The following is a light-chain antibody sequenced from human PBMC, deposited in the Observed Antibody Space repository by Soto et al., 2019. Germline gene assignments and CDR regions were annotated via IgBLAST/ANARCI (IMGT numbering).Light chain of an antibody. CDR3: QKRSNWPSLT. CDR1: QSVSSY. V-gene: IGKV3-11*01. J-gene: IGKJ4*01. Sequence: EIVLTQSPATLSLSPGERATLSCRASQSVSSYLAWYQQKPGQAPRLLIYGASNRATGIPARFSGSGSGTDFTLTISRLEPEDFAVYYCQKRSNWPSLTFGGGTKVDIK. CDR2: GAS.